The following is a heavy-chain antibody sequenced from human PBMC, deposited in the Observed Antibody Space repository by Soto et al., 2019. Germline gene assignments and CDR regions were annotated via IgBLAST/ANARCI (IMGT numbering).Heavy chain of an antibody. Sequence: SETLSLTCAVYGGSFSGYYWSWIRQPPGKGLEWIGEINHSGSTNYNPSLKSRVTISVDTSKNQFSLKLSSVTAADTAVYYCARGRGGTQLWFIGGSPFKQNNWFDPWGQGTLVTVSS. CDR2: INHSGST. J-gene: IGHJ5*02. CDR1: GGSFSGYY. D-gene: IGHD5-18*01. CDR3: ARGRGGTQLWFIGGSPFKQNNWFDP. V-gene: IGHV4-34*01.